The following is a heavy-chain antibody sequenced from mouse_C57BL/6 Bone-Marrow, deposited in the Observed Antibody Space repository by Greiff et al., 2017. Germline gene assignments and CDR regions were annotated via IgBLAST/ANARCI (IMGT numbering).Heavy chain of an antibody. D-gene: IGHD1-1*01. CDR3: ARQGATVVAAGDWYFDV. J-gene: IGHJ1*03. V-gene: IGHV1-72*01. CDR1: GYTFTSYW. Sequence: VQLQQSGPELVKPGASVKLSCKASGYTFTSYWMHWVKQRPGRGLEWIGRIDPNSGGTKYNEKFKSKATLTVDKPSSTAYMQLSSLTSEDSAVYYCARQGATVVAAGDWYFDVWGTGTTVTVSS. CDR2: IDPNSGGT.